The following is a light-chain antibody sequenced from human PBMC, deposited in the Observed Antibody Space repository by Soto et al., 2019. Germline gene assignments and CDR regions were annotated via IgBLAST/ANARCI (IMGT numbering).Light chain of an antibody. CDR1: SSDVGGYNY. V-gene: IGLV2-14*01. CDR3: QSYDSRVSGGVV. Sequence: QSALTQPASVSGSPGQSITISCTGTSSDVGGYNYVSWYQQHPGKAPKLMIYEVSNRPSGVSNRFSGSKSGNTASLTISGLQAEDEADYYCQSYDSRVSGGVVFGGGTKLTVL. CDR2: EVS. J-gene: IGLJ2*01.